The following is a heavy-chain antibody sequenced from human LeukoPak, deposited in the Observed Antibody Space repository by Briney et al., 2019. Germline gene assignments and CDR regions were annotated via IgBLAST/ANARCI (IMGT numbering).Heavy chain of an antibody. J-gene: IGHJ3*02. V-gene: IGHV3-64*01. CDR3: ARASPEYYYDSSALVGAFDI. CDR1: TITSRSYA. CDR2: ISSNGRST. D-gene: IGHD3-22*01. Sequence: GGTLTLTCAHHTITSRSYAIHWLLQAPGKGLEYVSAISSNGRSTYYANSVKGRFTISRDNSKNTLYLQMGSLRAEDMAVYYCARASPEYYYDSSALVGAFDIWGQGTMVTVSS.